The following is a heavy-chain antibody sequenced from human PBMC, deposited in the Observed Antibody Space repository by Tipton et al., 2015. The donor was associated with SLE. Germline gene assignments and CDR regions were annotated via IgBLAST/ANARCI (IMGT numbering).Heavy chain of an antibody. Sequence: TLSLTCTVSGGSISSGGYYWSWIRQHPGKGLEWIGYIYYGGSTYYNPSLKSRVTISVDTSKNQFSLKLSSVTAADTAVYYCARSIVGATYAFDIWGQGTMVTVSS. V-gene: IGHV4-31*03. D-gene: IGHD1-26*01. J-gene: IGHJ3*02. CDR1: GGSISSGGYY. CDR3: ARSIVGATYAFDI. CDR2: IYYGGST.